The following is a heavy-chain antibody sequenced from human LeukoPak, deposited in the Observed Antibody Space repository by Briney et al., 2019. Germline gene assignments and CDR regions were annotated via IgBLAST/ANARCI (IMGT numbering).Heavy chain of an antibody. V-gene: IGHV3-7*01. CDR3: ASSGWYSTPNWFAP. J-gene: IGHJ5*02. CDR1: GFTFSRSW. Sequence: GGPLRLSCAASGFTFSRSWMHWVRQAPGKGLEWVASIKEDGSEKYYVDSVKGRFTISRDNAKNSLYLQMNSLRAEETAMYYCASSGWYSTPNWFAPWGQGTLVIVSS. CDR2: IKEDGSEK. D-gene: IGHD6-19*01.